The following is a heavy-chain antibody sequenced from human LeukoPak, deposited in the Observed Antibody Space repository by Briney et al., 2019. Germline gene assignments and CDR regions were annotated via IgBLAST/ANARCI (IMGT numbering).Heavy chain of an antibody. CDR1: GGTFISYA. V-gene: IGHV1-69*13. D-gene: IGHD2-15*01. J-gene: IGHJ6*02. CDR2: IIPIFGTA. Sequence: ASVKVSCKASGGTFISYAISWVRQAPGQGLEWMGGIIPIFGTANYAQKFQGRVTITADESTSTAYMELSSLGSEDTAVYYCATGYGYCSGGSCYSLYYGMDVWGQGTTVTVSS. CDR3: ATGYGYCSGGSCYSLYYGMDV.